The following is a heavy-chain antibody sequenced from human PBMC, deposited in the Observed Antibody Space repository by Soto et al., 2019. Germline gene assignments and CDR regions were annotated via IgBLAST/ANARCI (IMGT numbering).Heavy chain of an antibody. Sequence: EVQLLESGGGLVQPGGSLRLSCAASGFTFSSYAMSWVRQAPGKGLEWVSAISGSGGSTHYADSVKGRFTISRDNSKNTLDLQMNSLRAEDTAVYYCAKRRPYSSSWYEDYWGQGTLVTVSS. CDR3: AKRRPYSSSWYEDY. CDR2: ISGSGGST. V-gene: IGHV3-23*01. J-gene: IGHJ4*02. CDR1: GFTFSSYA. D-gene: IGHD6-13*01.